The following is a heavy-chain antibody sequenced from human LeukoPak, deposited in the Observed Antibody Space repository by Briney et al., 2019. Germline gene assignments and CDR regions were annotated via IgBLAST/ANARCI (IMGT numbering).Heavy chain of an antibody. CDR3: ARAPSSGSYYNWFDP. Sequence: PSQTLSLTCAVSGGSISSGGYSWSWIRQPPGKGLEWIGYIYHSGSTYYNPSLKSRVTISVDRSKNQFSLKLSSVTAADTAVYYCARAPSSGSYYNWFDPWRQGTLVTVSS. CDR1: GGSISSGGYS. D-gene: IGHD1-26*01. J-gene: IGHJ5*02. V-gene: IGHV4-30-2*01. CDR2: IYHSGST.